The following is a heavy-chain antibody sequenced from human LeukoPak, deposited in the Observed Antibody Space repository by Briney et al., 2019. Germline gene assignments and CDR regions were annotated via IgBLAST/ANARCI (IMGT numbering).Heavy chain of an antibody. V-gene: IGHV3-30*18. CDR3: AKDGYCSGGSCHIDY. CDR2: ISYDGRKK. CDR1: GFTFSSHM. D-gene: IGHD2-15*01. J-gene: IGHJ4*02. Sequence: GGSLRLSCAASGFTFSSHMMHWVRQAPAKGLEWVAVISYDGRKKYYGDSVKGRFTISRDNSKNTLYLQMNSLRAEDTAVYYCAKDGYCSGGSCHIDYWGQGTLVTVSS.